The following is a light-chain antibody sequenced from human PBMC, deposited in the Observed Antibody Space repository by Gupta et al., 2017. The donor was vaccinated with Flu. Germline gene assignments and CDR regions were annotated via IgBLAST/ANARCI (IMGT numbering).Light chain of an antibody. J-gene: IGKJ2*01. CDR3: QQSDSTPLT. V-gene: IGKV1-39*01. CDR2: ATS. CDR1: QSIRNY. Sequence: DIQMTQSPSSMSAYVGDRVTITCRVSQSIRNYLNWYQQQPGRAPKLLIYATSNLQFGVPSRFSGGGSGTDFTLTISSLQSEDFATYYCQQSDSTPLTFGQGTKVEIK.